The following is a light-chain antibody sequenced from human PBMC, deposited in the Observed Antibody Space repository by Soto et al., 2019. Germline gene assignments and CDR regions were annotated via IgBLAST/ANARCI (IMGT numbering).Light chain of an antibody. Sequence: QSVLTQPPSVSAAPGQTVTVSCSGSSSNIGNNHVSWYQHLPGTAPKVLIYDNNKRPSGIPDRFSGSKSATSATLDITGLQTGDEPDYYCGSWDRSLRGGVFGGGTKLTVL. CDR3: GSWDRSLRGGV. CDR1: SSNIGNNH. V-gene: IGLV1-51*01. CDR2: DNN. J-gene: IGLJ3*02.